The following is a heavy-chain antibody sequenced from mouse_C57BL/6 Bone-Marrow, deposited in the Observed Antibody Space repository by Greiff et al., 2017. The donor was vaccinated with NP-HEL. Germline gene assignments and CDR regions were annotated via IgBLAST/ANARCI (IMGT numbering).Heavy chain of an antibody. D-gene: IGHD1-1*01. J-gene: IGHJ1*03. V-gene: IGHV1-69*01. Sequence: QVQLQQPGAELVMPGASVKLSCKASGYTFTSYWMHWVKQRPGQGLEWIGEIDPSDSYTNYNQKFKGKSTLTVDKSSSTAYMQLSSLTSEDSAVYYCERLGLYYGRSGYFEVWGTGTTVTVSS. CDR3: ERLGLYYGRSGYFEV. CDR1: GYTFTSYW. CDR2: IDPSDSYT.